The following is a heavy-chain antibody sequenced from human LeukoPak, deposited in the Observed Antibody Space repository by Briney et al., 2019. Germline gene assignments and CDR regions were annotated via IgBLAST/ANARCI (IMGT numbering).Heavy chain of an antibody. CDR2: INPSGGST. J-gene: IGHJ5*02. V-gene: IGHV1-46*01. D-gene: IGHD3-22*01. CDR1: GYTFTNYY. CDR3: ARGVYYYDSSGTNWFDP. Sequence: ASVKVSCKASGYTFTNYYMHWVRQAPGQGLEWMGIINPSGGSTTYTQRFQGRVIMTRDTSTSTVYMELSSLRSEDTAVYYCARGVYYYDSSGTNWFDPWGQGTLVTVSS.